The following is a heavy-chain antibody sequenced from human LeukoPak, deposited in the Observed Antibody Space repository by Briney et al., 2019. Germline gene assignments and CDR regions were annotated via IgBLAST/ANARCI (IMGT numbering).Heavy chain of an antibody. CDR2: IYYSGST. CDR3: ARHGRDREQLVDRIGIDY. V-gene: IGHV4-39*01. Sequence: SETLSLTCTVSGGSISSSSYYWGWIRQPPGKGLEWIGSIYYSGSTYYNPSLKSRVTISVDTSKNQFSLKLSSVTAADTAVYYCARHGRDREQLVDRIGIDYWGQGTLVTVSS. J-gene: IGHJ4*02. CDR1: GGSISSSSYY. D-gene: IGHD6-6*01.